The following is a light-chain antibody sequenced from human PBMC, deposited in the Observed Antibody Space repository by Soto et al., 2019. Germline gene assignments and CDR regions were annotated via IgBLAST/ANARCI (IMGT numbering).Light chain of an antibody. V-gene: IGKV1-39*01. CDR2: AAS. CDR1: QSISNH. Sequence: DIQMTQSPSSLSASVEDRVIITCRASQSISNHLNWYQQKPGKAPKLLIFAASSLQSGVPSRFSGSRSGPDFTLTITSLQPEDFATYYCQQSYSFLSFAGGTKVDIK. J-gene: IGKJ4*01. CDR3: QQSYSFLS.